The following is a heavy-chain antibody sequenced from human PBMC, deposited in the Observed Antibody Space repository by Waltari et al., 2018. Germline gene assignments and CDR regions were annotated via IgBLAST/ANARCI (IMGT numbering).Heavy chain of an antibody. V-gene: IGHV3-33*01. D-gene: IGHD3-9*01. J-gene: IGHJ4*02. CDR1: GFTFSSYG. Sequence: QVQLVESGGGVVQPGRSLRLSCAASGFTFSSYGLPWARPAPGKGLEWVAVIWYDGSNKYYADSVKGRFTISRDNSKNTLYLQMNSLRAEDTAVYYCARSLFDWLSGGFDYWGQGTLVTVSS. CDR2: IWYDGSNK. CDR3: ARSLFDWLSGGFDY.